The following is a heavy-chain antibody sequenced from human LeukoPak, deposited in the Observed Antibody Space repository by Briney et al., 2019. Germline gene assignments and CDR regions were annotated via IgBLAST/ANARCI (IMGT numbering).Heavy chain of an antibody. CDR3: AKARRDCSSTSCYFDFDP. CDR2: ISGSGGGT. D-gene: IGHD2-2*01. Sequence: PGGPLRLSCAASGFTFSSYAMSWVRQAPGKGLEWVSTISGSGGGTNYADSVKGRFTISRDNSKNTLYLQMNSLRDEDTAVYYCAKARRDCSSTSCYFDFDPWGQGTLVTVSS. J-gene: IGHJ5*02. V-gene: IGHV3-23*01. CDR1: GFTFSSYA.